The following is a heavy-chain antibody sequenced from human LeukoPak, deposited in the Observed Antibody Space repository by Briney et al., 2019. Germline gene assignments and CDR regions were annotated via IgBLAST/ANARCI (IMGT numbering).Heavy chain of an antibody. CDR3: ARRGYSYGYDYYYYYMDV. D-gene: IGHD5-18*01. V-gene: IGHV4-39*01. J-gene: IGHJ6*03. CDR1: GGSISSSSYY. Sequence: SETLSLTCTVSGGSISSSSYYWGWIRQPPGKGLEWIGSIYYSGSTYYNPSLKSRVTISVDTSKNQFSLKLSSVTAADTAVYYCARRGYSYGYDYYYYYMDVWGKGTTVTVSS. CDR2: IYYSGST.